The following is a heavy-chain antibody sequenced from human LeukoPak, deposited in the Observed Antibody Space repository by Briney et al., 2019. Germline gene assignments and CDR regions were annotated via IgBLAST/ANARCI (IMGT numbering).Heavy chain of an antibody. CDR2: ISGSGGST. J-gene: IGHJ4*02. CDR1: GFTFSSYA. Sequence: PGGSLRLSGAASGFTFSSYAMSWVRQAPGKGLEWVSAISGSGGSTYYADSVKGRFTISRDNSKNTLYLQMNSLRAEDTAVYYCAKDPYYYDSSGYYLLGPFDYWGQGTLVTVSS. D-gene: IGHD3-22*01. CDR3: AKDPYYYDSSGYYLLGPFDY. V-gene: IGHV3-23*01.